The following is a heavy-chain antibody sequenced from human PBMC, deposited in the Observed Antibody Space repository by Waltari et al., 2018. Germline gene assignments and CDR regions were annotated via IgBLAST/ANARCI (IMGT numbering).Heavy chain of an antibody. CDR3: GTSPDYSTSEGY. D-gene: IGHD4-4*01. V-gene: IGHV3-23*01. Sequence: EVQVLESGVGLVQPGGSLRLSCAASGFTFPNYPMTWVRQAPGKGLEWVSSVSGGGGTTYYADSVKGRFTISRDNSKNTLFLQMNSLRAEDTAVYYCGTSPDYSTSEGYWGQGTLVTVSS. CDR2: VSGGGGTT. J-gene: IGHJ4*02. CDR1: GFTFPNYP.